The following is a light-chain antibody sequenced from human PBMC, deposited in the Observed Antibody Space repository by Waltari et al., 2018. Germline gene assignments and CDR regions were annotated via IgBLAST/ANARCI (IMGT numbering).Light chain of an antibody. CDR2: EGS. CDR1: SSDVGSYTL. V-gene: IGLV2-23*01. Sequence: QSALTQPASVSGSPGQSITISCTGTSSDVGSYTLVSWYQQHPGKAPKLMIYEGSKRPSGVSNRFSGSKSGNTASLTISGLQAEDEADYYCCSYAGSNTWVFGEGTKLTVL. J-gene: IGLJ3*02. CDR3: CSYAGSNTWV.